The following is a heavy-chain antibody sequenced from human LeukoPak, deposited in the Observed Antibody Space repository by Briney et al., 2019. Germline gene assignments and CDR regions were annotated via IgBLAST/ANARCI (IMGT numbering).Heavy chain of an antibody. CDR2: IYYSGST. Sequence: SETLSLTCTVSGGSISSYYWSWIRQPPGKGLEWIGYIYYSGSTNYNPSLKSRVTISVDTSKKQFSLKLSSVTAADTAVYYCARHKGPGPFDYWGQGTLVTVSS. J-gene: IGHJ4*02. CDR1: GGSISSYY. CDR3: ARHKGPGPFDY. V-gene: IGHV4-59*08.